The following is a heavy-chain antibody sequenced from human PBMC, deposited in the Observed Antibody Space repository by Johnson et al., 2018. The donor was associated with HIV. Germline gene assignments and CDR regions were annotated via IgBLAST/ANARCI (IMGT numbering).Heavy chain of an antibody. CDR3: SRDGGRGDFDI. Sequence: VQLVESGGGLVQPGGSLRLSCAASGFTFSSYAMSWVRQAPGKGLEWVSAISGSGGSTYYADSVKGRFTISRDNAKKSLYLQMNSLRVDDTAVYYCSRDGGRGDFDIWGHGTRVSVSS. J-gene: IGHJ3*02. CDR1: GFTFSSYA. D-gene: IGHD3-16*01. CDR2: ISGSGGST. V-gene: IGHV3-23*04.